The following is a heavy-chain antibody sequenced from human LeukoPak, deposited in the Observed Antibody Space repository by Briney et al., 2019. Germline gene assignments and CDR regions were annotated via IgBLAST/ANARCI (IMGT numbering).Heavy chain of an antibody. CDR2: IYYSGST. CDR3: ARGSEQQPAENWFDP. J-gene: IGHJ5*02. Sequence: PSETLSLTCTVSGGSISSSSYYWGWIRQPPGKGLEWIGSIYYSGSTYYDPSLKSRVTISVDTSKNQFSLKLSSVTAADTAVYYCARGSEQQPAENWFDPWGQGTLVTVSS. D-gene: IGHD6-13*01. CDR1: GGSISSSSYY. V-gene: IGHV4-39*01.